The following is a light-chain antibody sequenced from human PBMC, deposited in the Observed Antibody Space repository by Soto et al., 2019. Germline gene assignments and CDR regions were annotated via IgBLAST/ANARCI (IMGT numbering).Light chain of an antibody. CDR3: QQRSNWTLT. CDR1: QSVSSY. J-gene: IGKJ5*01. CDR2: DAS. V-gene: IGKV3-11*01. Sequence: EIVLTQSPATLSLSPGERATLFCRASQSVSSYFAWYQQKPGQAPNLLIYDASNRATGIPARFSGSGSGTDFTLTISSLEPEDFAVYYCQQRSNWTLTCGQGTRLEIK.